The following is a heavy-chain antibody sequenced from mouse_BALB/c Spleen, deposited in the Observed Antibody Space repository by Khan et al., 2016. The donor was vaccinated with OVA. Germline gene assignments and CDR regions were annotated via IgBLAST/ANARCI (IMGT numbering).Heavy chain of an antibody. J-gene: IGHJ2*01. CDR1: GYTFINYW. V-gene: IGHV1-7*01. Sequence: VQLQQSGAELAKPGASVKMSCKASGYTFINYWILWIKQRPGQGLEWFGYITPRTGYTEYNQNFKDKATLSADKSSSTAYMQLSSLTSEASTVYYCARRGLRWDFDYWGQGTTLTVSS. CDR3: ARRGLRWDFDY. D-gene: IGHD1-1*01. CDR2: ITPRTGYT.